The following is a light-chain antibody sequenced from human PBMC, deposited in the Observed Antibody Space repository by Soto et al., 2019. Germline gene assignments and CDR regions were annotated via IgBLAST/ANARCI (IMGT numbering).Light chain of an antibody. J-gene: IGKJ1*01. CDR3: HQSGT. CDR1: QTVSSSY. CDR2: AAS. V-gene: IGKV3-20*01. Sequence: EIVLTQSPGTLSLSPGERDTLSCRASQTVSSSYLDWYQHKPGQAPRLLSDAASKRALGIPDKFSGSVSGADFALAISRLEPEDFAVYYCHQSGTVGQGTKVEI.